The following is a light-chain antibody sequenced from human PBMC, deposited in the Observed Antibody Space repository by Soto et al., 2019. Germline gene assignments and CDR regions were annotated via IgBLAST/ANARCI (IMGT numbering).Light chain of an antibody. CDR3: CSYAGSSTVDV. Sequence: QSALTQPASVSGSPGQSITISCTGTSSDVGSYNLVSWYQQHPGKAPKLMIYEVSKRPSGVSNRFSGSKSGNTASLTISGLQAEDEADYYCCSYAGSSTVDVFGTGTQLTVL. J-gene: IGLJ6*01. CDR1: SSDVGSYNL. CDR2: EVS. V-gene: IGLV2-23*02.